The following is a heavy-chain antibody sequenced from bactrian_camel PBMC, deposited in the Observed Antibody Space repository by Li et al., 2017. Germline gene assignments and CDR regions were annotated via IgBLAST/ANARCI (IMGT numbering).Heavy chain of an antibody. Sequence: QVQLVESGGGSVQPGGSLTLSCTASGYNLADSDMGWYRQVPGSECQLVSSVSRGFDGSTYYAPYMKGRINISRDNAKNTVYLQMKDMKPEDTAVYYCAGETGQNVTFCLTARRACKSCWGQGTRDTVS. J-gene: IGHJ4*01. CDR3: AGETGQNVTFCLTARRACKSC. CDR2: VSRGFDGST. D-gene: IGHD5*01. V-gene: IGHV3S60*01. CDR1: GYNLADSD.